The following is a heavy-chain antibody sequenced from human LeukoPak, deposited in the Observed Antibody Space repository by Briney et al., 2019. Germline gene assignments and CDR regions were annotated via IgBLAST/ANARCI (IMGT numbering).Heavy chain of an antibody. CDR2: ISGVGLST. J-gene: IGHJ4*02. V-gene: IGHV3-23*01. Sequence: PGGSLRLSCAASGFTFDNYAMSWVRQAPGKGLQWVSAISGVGLSTYYADSVKGRFTMSRDNSKNTLYLQMNSLRAEDTAVYYCAKEGRYCTNGVCYAEPDYWGQGTLVTVSS. CDR3: AKEGRYCTNGVCYAEPDY. CDR1: GFTFDNYA. D-gene: IGHD2-8*01.